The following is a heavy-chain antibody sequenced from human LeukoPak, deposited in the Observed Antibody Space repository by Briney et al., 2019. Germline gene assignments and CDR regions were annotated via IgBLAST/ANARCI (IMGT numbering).Heavy chain of an antibody. CDR2: IYHSGST. Sequence: SETLSLTCTVSGYSISSGYYWGWIRQPPGKGLEWIGSIYHSGSTYYNPSLKSRVTISVDTSKNQFSLKLSSVTAADTAVYYCARHPIDDYGDYLSDYWGQGTLVTVSS. V-gene: IGHV4-38-2*02. J-gene: IGHJ4*02. D-gene: IGHD4-17*01. CDR1: GYSISSGYY. CDR3: ARHPIDDYGDYLSDY.